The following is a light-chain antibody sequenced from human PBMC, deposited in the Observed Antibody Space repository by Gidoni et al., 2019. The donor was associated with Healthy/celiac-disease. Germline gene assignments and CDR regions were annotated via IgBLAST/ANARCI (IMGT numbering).Light chain of an antibody. V-gene: IGKV3-20*01. J-gene: IGKJ3*01. Sequence: EIVLTQSPGTLSLSPGERASLSCRASQSVSSSYLARYQQKPGQAPRLLIYGASSRATGIPDRFSGSGSGTDFTLTISRLEPEDVAVYYCQQYGSSLFTFGPGTKVDIK. CDR3: QQYGSSLFT. CDR2: GAS. CDR1: QSVSSSY.